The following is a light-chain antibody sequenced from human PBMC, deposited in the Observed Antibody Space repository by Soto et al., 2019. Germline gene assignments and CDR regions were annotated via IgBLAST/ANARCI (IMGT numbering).Light chain of an antibody. CDR2: GAS. CDR1: QSVSNNY. CDR3: QQYGTSPQT. Sequence: EVVLTQSPGTLSLSPGERATLSCRASQSVSNNYLAWYQQKPGQAPRLLIYGASNRATGIPDRFSGSGSGTDFTLTISRLEPEDFAVYYCQQYGTSPQTFGQGTKADIK. J-gene: IGKJ1*01. V-gene: IGKV3-20*01.